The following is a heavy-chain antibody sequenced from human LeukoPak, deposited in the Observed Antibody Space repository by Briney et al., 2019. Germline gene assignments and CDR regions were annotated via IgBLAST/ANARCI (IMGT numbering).Heavy chain of an antibody. J-gene: IGHJ4*02. CDR1: GGSISSSGYY. CDR3: ARSITMVRGERPPDY. V-gene: IGHV4-39*07. D-gene: IGHD3-10*01. Sequence: SETLSLTCTVSGGSISSSGYYWSWIRQPPGKGLEWIGEINHSGSTNYNPSLKSRVTISVDTSKNQFSLKLSSVTAADTAVYYCARSITMVRGERPPDYWGQGTLVTVSS. CDR2: INHSGST.